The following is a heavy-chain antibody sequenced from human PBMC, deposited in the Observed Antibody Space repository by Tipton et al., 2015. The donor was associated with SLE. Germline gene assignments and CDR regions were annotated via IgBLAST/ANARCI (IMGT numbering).Heavy chain of an antibody. CDR3: ARGYYYYMDV. V-gene: IGHV3-23*03. CDR2: IYSGGST. Sequence: SLRLSCAASGFTFSSYAMSWVRQAPGKGLEWVSVIYSGGSTYYADSVKGRFTISRDNSKNTLYLQMNSQRAEDTAVYYCARGYYYYMDVWGKGTTVTVSS. J-gene: IGHJ6*03. CDR1: GFTFSSYA.